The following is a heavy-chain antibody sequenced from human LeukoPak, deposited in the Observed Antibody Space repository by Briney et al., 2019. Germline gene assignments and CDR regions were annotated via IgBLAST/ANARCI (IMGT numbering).Heavy chain of an antibody. J-gene: IGHJ6*02. CDR3: ARDTGYSSSWVYYYYHGMDV. CDR2: IYTSGST. CDR1: GGSISSYY. D-gene: IGHD6-13*01. V-gene: IGHV4-4*07. Sequence: SETLSLTCTVSGGSISSYYWSWIRQPAGKGLEWIGRIYTSGSTNYNPSLKSRVTMSVDTSKNQFSLKLSSVTAADTAVYYCARDTGYSSSWVYYYYHGMDVWGQGTTVTVSS.